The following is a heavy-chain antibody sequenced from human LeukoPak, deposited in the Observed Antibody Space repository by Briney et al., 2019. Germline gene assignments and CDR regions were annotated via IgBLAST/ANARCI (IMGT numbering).Heavy chain of an antibody. V-gene: IGHV1-2*02. Sequence: ASVKVSCKPSGYTFTGYHMHWVRQAPRQGLDWMDWINPDNGDTKYAQKFQGRVTMTRDMSISTAYMDLSSLRSDDTAVYYCARSGGATDFDLWAQGTLVTVSS. CDR1: GYTFTGYH. J-gene: IGHJ4*02. CDR3: ARSGGATDFDL. CDR2: INPDNGDT. D-gene: IGHD1-26*01.